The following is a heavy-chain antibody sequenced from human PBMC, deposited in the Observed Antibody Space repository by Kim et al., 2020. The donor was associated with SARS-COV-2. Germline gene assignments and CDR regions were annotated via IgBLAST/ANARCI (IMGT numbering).Heavy chain of an antibody. CDR2: FSYSGTT. V-gene: IGHV4-39*01. Sequence: SETLSLTCSVSGASIKNSDSYWGWIRQSPGKGLEWIGSFSYSGTTYYNPSLKSRVTISVDTSNNHLSLTMRSATAADTALYYCARQAPRLLLFRALGDF. CDR3: ARQAPRLLLFRALGDF. J-gene: IGHJ4*01. CDR1: GASIKNSDSY. D-gene: IGHD3-10*01.